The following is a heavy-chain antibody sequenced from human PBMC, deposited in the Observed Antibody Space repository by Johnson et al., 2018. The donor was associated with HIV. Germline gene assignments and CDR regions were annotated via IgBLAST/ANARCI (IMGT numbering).Heavy chain of an antibody. J-gene: IGHJ3*02. CDR3: AKAYSSSWYPVGMDDAFDI. V-gene: IGHV3-74*02. CDR2: INGAGSGI. CDR1: GFTFSSYW. D-gene: IGHD6-13*01. Sequence: VQLVESGGGLVQPGGSLRLSCAASGFTFSSYWMSWVRQAPGKGLVWVSRINGAGSGITYADSVKGRFTISRDKSKNTLYPQMNSRRAEDTAVYYWAKAYSSSWYPVGMDDAFDIWGQGTMVTVSS.